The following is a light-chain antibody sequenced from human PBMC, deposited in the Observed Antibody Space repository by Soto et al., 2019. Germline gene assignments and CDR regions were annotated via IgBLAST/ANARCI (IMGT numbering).Light chain of an antibody. Sequence: EIVLTQSPCALSLSTGKRATLSCRASQSISSSYLAWYQQRPGQAPRLLIYGASSRATGIPDRFSGSGSGTEFTLTISRLEPEDFAVYYCQQYGSSSWTFGQGTKVDIK. J-gene: IGKJ1*01. V-gene: IGKV3-20*01. CDR2: GAS. CDR3: QQYGSSSWT. CDR1: QSISSSY.